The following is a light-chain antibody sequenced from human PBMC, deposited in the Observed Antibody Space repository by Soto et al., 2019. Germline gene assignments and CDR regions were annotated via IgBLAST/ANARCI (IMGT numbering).Light chain of an antibody. Sequence: QSALTQPPSISATPGQKVTISCSGGRSNIENNYVSWYQQLPGTAPKLLIYDNNKRPSGISERFSGSKSGTSATLGITGLQTGDEADYYCGTWDSSLSAGVFGPGTKVTVL. V-gene: IGLV1-51*01. CDR2: DNN. CDR3: GTWDSSLSAGV. CDR1: RSNIENNY. J-gene: IGLJ1*01.